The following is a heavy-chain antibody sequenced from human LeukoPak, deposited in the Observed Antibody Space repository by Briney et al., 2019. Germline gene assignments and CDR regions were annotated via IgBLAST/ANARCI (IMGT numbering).Heavy chain of an antibody. Sequence: ASVKVSCKASGYTFTSYYMHWVQQAPGQGLEWMGIINPSGGSTSYAQKFQGRVTMTRDTSTSTVYMELSSLRSEDTAVYYCARDPSYYDILTGQNYYFDYWGQGTLVTVSS. CDR1: GYTFTSYY. CDR2: INPSGGST. CDR3: ARDPSYYDILTGQNYYFDY. D-gene: IGHD3-9*01. V-gene: IGHV1-46*01. J-gene: IGHJ4*02.